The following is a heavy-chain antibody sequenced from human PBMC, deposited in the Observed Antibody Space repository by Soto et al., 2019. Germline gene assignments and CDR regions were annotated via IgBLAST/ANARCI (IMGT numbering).Heavy chain of an antibody. CDR3: TTAGLGVFGVVIMNYYYYGMDA. J-gene: IGHJ6*02. D-gene: IGHD3-3*01. CDR2: IKSNTDGGTT. CDR1: GFTFSNAW. Sequence: GGSLRLSCAASGFTFSNAWMSWVRQAPGKGLEWVGRIKSNTDGGTTDYAAPVKGRFTISRDDSKNTLYLQMNSLKTEDTAVYYCTTAGLGVFGVVIMNYYYYGMDAWGQGTTVTVSS. V-gene: IGHV3-15*01.